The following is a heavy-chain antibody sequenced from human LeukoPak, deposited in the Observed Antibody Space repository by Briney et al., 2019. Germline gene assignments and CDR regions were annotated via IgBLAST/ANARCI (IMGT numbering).Heavy chain of an antibody. J-gene: IGHJ6*02. CDR3: ARDPRFGEFSDYYYYGMDV. V-gene: IGHV4-39*07. D-gene: IGHD3-10*01. Sequence: SGTLSLTCTVSGGSISSGGYYWSWIRQPPGKGLEWIGSIYYSGSTYYNPSLKSRVTISVDTSKNQFSLKLSSVTAADTAVYYCARDPRFGEFSDYYYYGMDVWGQGTTVTVSS. CDR1: GGSISSGGYY. CDR2: IYYSGST.